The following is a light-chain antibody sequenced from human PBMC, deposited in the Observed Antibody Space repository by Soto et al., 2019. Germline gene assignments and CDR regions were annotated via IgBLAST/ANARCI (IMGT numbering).Light chain of an antibody. V-gene: IGKV4-1*01. Sequence: DIVMTQSPDSLAVSLGERATINCKSSQSILYTSDNRNYLAWYQQKPGQPPKLLIYWASTRKSGVPDRLSGSGSGTDFTLTISSLQAEDVAVYYCQQYYRSPWTFGQGTKVEIK. CDR3: QQYYRSPWT. CDR2: WAS. CDR1: QSILYTSDNRNY. J-gene: IGKJ1*01.